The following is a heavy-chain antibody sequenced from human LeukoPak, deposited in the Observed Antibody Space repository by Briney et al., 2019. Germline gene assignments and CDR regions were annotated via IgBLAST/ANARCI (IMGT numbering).Heavy chain of an antibody. CDR1: GFTFSSYA. V-gene: IGHV3-64*01. J-gene: IGHJ4*02. CDR3: ARGPAVGGMVRGVSFDY. CDR2: ISSNGGST. D-gene: IGHD3-10*01. Sequence: GGSLRLSCAASGFTFSSYAMHWVRQAPGKGLEYLSAISSNGGSTYYANSVKGRFTISRDNSKNTLYLQMGSLRAEDMAVYYCARGPAVGGMVRGVSFDYWGQGTLVTVSS.